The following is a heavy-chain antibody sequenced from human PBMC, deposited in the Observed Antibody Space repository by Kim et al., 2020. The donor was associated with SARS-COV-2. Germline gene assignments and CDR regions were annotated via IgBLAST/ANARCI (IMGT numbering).Heavy chain of an antibody. V-gene: IGHV4-34*01. D-gene: IGHD6-13*01. Sequence: SETLSLTCAVYGGSFSGYYWSWIRQLPGKGLEWIGEINHSGSTNYNPSLKSRVTISVDTSKNQFSLKLSSVTAAATAVYYCARGQGSSWSRGYYGMDVWGQGTTVTVSS. CDR1: GGSFSGYY. J-gene: IGHJ6*02. CDR2: INHSGST. CDR3: ARGQGSSWSRGYYGMDV.